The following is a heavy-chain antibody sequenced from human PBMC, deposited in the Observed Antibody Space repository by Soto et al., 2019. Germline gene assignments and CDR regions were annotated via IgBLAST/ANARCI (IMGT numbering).Heavy chain of an antibody. CDR2: IYYSGST. J-gene: IGHJ5*02. V-gene: IGHV4-39*01. CDR3: ARHVMEYCSSTSCYARRVLDWFDP. Sequence: SETLSLTCTVSGGSISSSSYYWGWIRQPPGKGMEWVGSIYYSGSTYYNPSLKSRVTISVDTSKNQFSLKLSSVTAADTAVYYCARHVMEYCSSTSCYARRVLDWFDPWGQGTRVTVS. D-gene: IGHD2-2*01. CDR1: GGSISSSSYY.